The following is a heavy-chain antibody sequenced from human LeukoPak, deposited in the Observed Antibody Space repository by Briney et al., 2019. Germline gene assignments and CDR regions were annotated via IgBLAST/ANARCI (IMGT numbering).Heavy chain of an antibody. CDR3: ARAFPYYYDSSGYYVPYDAFDI. D-gene: IGHD3-22*01. J-gene: IGHJ3*02. CDR1: GFTFSDYY. Sequence: PGGSLRLSCAASGFTFSDYYMSWIRQAPGKGLEWVSYISSSGSTIYYADSVKGRFTISRDNAKNSLYLQMNSLRAEDTAVYYCARAFPYYYDSSGYYVPYDAFDIWGQGTMVTVSS. CDR2: ISSSGSTI. V-gene: IGHV3-11*04.